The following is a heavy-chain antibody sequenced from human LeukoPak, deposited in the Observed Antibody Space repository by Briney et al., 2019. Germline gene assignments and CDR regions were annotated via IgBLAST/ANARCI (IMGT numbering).Heavy chain of an antibody. CDR3: AKDFSSSWHAGIDY. V-gene: IGHV3-30*02. Sequence: GGSLRLSCAASGFTFSSYGMHWVRQAPGKGLEWVAFIRYDGSNKYYADSVKGLFTISRDNSKNTLYLQMNSLRAEDTAVYYCAKDFSSSWHAGIDYWGQGTLVTVSS. CDR2: IRYDGSNK. J-gene: IGHJ4*02. CDR1: GFTFSSYG. D-gene: IGHD6-13*01.